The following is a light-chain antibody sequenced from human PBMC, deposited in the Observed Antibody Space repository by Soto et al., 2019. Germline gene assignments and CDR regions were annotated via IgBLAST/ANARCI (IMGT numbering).Light chain of an antibody. Sequence: DIQLTQSPSFLSASVGDRVTITCRASRGISSYLAWYQQKPGKAPKLLIYAASTLQTGVPSRFSGSGSGTEFTLTISSLQPEDFATYYCLQLNSYLITFGQGTRLEIK. V-gene: IGKV1-9*01. J-gene: IGKJ5*01. CDR2: AAS. CDR1: RGISSY. CDR3: LQLNSYLIT.